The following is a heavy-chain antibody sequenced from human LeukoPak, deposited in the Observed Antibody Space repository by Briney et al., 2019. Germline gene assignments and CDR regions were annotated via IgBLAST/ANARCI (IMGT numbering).Heavy chain of an antibody. CDR3: TRDWWGGDRKPYGVDL. V-gene: IGHV4-4*02. Sequence: SETLSLTCGVSGGSISGTNWWSWVRPPPGQGLEWIGKISLRGLTNYNPSLRSRPTMSLDESKNQVSLNLTSVTAADTAVYYCTRDWWGGDRKPYGVDLWGQGTTVTVSS. D-gene: IGHD4-17*01. CDR1: GGSISGTNW. CDR2: ISLRGLT. J-gene: IGHJ6*02.